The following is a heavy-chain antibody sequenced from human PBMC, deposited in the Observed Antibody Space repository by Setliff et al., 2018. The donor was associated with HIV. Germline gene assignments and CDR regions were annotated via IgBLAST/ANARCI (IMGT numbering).Heavy chain of an antibody. J-gene: IGHJ3*02. D-gene: IGHD3-22*01. V-gene: IGHV4-61*09. Sequence: SETLSLTCTVSGGSISSGSYYWSWIRQPAGKGLEWIGHIYTSGSTNYNPSLKSRVTISVDMSKNQFSLKLSSVTAADTAVYYCARASTMIVVVIKGFDIWGQGTMVTVSS. CDR2: IYTSGST. CDR1: GGSISSGSYY. CDR3: ARASTMIVVVIKGFDI.